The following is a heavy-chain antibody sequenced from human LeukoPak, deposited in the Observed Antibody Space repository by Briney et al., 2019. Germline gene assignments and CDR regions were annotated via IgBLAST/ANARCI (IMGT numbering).Heavy chain of an antibody. CDR2: ISSSDTTI. V-gene: IGHV3-48*03. Sequence: GRSLRLSCAASGFTFSSYEMTWVRQAPGKGLEWVSNISSSDTTIHYADSVKGRFTISRDNARNSLYLQMNSLRAEDTAVYYCARSRRDNYYYYYGMDVWGQGTTVTVSS. J-gene: IGHJ6*02. D-gene: IGHD5-24*01. CDR1: GFTFSSYE. CDR3: ARSRRDNYYYYYGMDV.